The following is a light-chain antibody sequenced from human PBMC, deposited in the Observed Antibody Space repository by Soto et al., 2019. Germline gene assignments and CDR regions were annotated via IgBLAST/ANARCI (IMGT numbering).Light chain of an antibody. CDR3: QQFNSYPWT. Sequence: ALQLTQSPSSLSASVGDRVTITCRASQGIRSSLAWFQQKAGNPPKVLIYEASVLETGVSSRFSSSGSGAEFTLSISSLQPEDFATYYCQQFNSYPWTFGHGTTVEVK. J-gene: IGKJ1*01. CDR2: EAS. CDR1: QGIRSS. V-gene: IGKV1-13*02.